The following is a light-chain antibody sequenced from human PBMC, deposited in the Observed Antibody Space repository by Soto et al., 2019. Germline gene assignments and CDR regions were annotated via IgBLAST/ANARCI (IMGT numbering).Light chain of an antibody. J-gene: IGKJ5*01. CDR2: AAS. CDR1: QSIGRW. Sequence: RASQSIGRWLAWYQQKPGKAPKLLIYAASTLQSGVPLRFSGSGSGTSFTLTISSLQPEDFATYYCQQLLSYPITFGQGTRLEIK. CDR3: QQLLSYPIT. V-gene: IGKV1-9*01.